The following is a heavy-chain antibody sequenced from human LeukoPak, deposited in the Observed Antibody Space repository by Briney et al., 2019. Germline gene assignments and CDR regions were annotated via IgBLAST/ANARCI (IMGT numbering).Heavy chain of an antibody. Sequence: ASVKVSCKASGYTFTNYDINWVRQAAGQGPEWMGWMNPNNGDTGYAQDFQGRVTMTRNTSISAAYMELSSLRSDDTAVYYCARGGSRTPGGYYYYYMDVWGKGTKVTVSS. CDR3: ARGGSRTPGGYYYYYMDV. V-gene: IGHV1-8*01. CDR1: GYTFTNYD. CDR2: MNPNNGDT. D-gene: IGHD1-1*01. J-gene: IGHJ6*03.